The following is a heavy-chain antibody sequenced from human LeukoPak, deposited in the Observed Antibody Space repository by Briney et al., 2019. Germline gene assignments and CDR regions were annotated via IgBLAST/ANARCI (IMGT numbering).Heavy chain of an antibody. CDR1: GGFISYYY. CDR2: LYTSATT. J-gene: IGHJ5*02. V-gene: IGHV4-4*07. CDR3: ARTSTYNWFDP. D-gene: IGHD3-3*02. Sequence: SETLSLTCSVSGGFISYYYWSWIRQSAGKGLEWIGRLYTSATTHYNPSLKSRVTMSIDTSKNQFSLKLTSVTAADTAVYYCARTSTYNWFDPGGQGTLVTVS.